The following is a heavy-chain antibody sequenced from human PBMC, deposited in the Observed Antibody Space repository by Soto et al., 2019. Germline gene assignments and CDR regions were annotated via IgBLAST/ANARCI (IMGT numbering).Heavy chain of an antibody. CDR2: ISAYNGNT. D-gene: IGHD5-12*01. J-gene: IGHJ6*03. Sequence: ASVKVSCKASGYTFTSYGISWVRQAPGQGLEWMGWISAYNGNTNYAQKLQGRVTMTTDTSTSTAYMELRSLRSDDTAVYYCASGSDSGYDSYYYYYMDVWGKGTTVTVS. CDR1: GYTFTSYG. V-gene: IGHV1-18*01. CDR3: ASGSDSGYDSYYYYYMDV.